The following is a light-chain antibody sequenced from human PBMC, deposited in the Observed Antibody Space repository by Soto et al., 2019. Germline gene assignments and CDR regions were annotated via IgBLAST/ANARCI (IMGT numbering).Light chain of an antibody. Sequence: DIHMTQSPSSLSASVGDRVTITCQASQNINNYLNWYQQKPGRAPKLRIYDASNLEAGVPSRFRGSGSGTDFTFTISRLQPEDIATYYCQQYENLPTFGQGTRLEIK. J-gene: IGKJ5*01. CDR1: QNINNY. CDR2: DAS. CDR3: QQYENLPT. V-gene: IGKV1-33*01.